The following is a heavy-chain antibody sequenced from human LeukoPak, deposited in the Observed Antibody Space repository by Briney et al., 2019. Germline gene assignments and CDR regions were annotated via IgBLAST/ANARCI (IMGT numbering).Heavy chain of an antibody. D-gene: IGHD6-6*01. CDR2: ISSSNSYI. CDR1: GFTFSSYS. Sequence: GGSLRLSCAASGFTFSSYSMNWVRQAPGKGLEWVSSISSSNSYIYYADSVKGRFTISRDNAKNSLYLQMNSLTSEDTAVYYRARQIAARSIDYSGQPSSVTASS. V-gene: IGHV3-21*01. CDR3: ARQIAARSIDY. J-gene: IGHJ4*01.